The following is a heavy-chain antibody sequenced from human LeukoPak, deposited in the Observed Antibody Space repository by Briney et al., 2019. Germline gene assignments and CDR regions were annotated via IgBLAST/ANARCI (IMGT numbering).Heavy chain of an antibody. V-gene: IGHV4-38-2*01. J-gene: IGHJ6*03. CDR3: ARPNYYYYYMDV. Sequence: SETLSLTCAVSAYSINIGYYWGWIRQPPGKGLEWIGSIYYSGSTYYNPSLKSRVTISVDTSKNQFSLKLSSVTAADTAVYYCARPNYYYYYMDVWGKGTTVTVSS. CDR1: AYSINIGYY. CDR2: IYYSGST.